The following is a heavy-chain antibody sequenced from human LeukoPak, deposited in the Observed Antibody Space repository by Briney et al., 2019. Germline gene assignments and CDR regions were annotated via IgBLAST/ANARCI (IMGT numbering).Heavy chain of an antibody. CDR3: AKAVGQQLVRAYFDY. J-gene: IGHJ4*02. V-gene: IGHV3-23*01. CDR2: ISGSGGST. Sequence: GGSLRLSCAASGFTFSSYAMSWVRQAPGKGLEWVSAISGSGGSTYYADSVKGRFTISRDNSKNMLYLQMNSLRAEDTAVYYCAKAVGQQLVRAYFDYWGQGTLVTVSS. D-gene: IGHD6-13*01. CDR1: GFTFSSYA.